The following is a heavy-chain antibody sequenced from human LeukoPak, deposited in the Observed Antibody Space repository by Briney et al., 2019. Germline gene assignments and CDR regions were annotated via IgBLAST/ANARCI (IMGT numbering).Heavy chain of an antibody. CDR1: GGSISGYY. J-gene: IGHJ4*02. Sequence: SETLSLTCAVYGGSISGYYWSWIRQPPGKGLEWIGEINHSGSTNYNPSLKSRVTISVDTSKNQFSLKLSSVTAADTAVYYCARVDNGSALFDYWGQGTLVTVSS. D-gene: IGHD3-10*01. CDR3: ARVDNGSALFDY. CDR2: INHSGST. V-gene: IGHV4-34*01.